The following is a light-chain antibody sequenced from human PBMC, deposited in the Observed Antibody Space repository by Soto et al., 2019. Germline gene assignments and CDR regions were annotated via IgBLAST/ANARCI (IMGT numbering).Light chain of an antibody. CDR3: QQYNSYSLT. V-gene: IGKV1-5*01. CDR1: RGIGRG. Sequence: MTHSPSTWPAPLGARFTIPPRPGRGIGRGLAWYQQNPGKAPKLLISEASSLESGVQSRFSGSGSGTEFTLTISSLEPDDFATYYCQQYNSYSLTFGGGTKVEIK. J-gene: IGKJ4*01. CDR2: EAS.